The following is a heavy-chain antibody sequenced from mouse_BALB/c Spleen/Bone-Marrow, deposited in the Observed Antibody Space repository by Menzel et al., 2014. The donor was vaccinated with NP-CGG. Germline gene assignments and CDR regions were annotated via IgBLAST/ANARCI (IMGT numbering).Heavy chain of an antibody. CDR2: INPSNGRT. D-gene: IGHD3-3*01. CDR1: GYTFTSYW. J-gene: IGHJ2*02. CDR3: ARWAGNVGY. Sequence: QVQLQQSGAELVKPGASVKLSCKASGYTFTSYWMHWVKQRPGQGLEWIGEINPSNGRTNYNEKFKSKATLTVDKSSSPAYMQLSSLTSEDSAVYDCARWAGNVGYGGQGTSLTVSS. V-gene: IGHV1S81*02.